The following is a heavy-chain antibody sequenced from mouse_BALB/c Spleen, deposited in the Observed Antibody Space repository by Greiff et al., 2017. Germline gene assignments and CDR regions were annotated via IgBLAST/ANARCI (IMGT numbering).Heavy chain of an antibody. D-gene: IGHD2-2*01. Sequence: EVKLQESGPGLVKPSQSLSLTCTVTGYSITSDYAWNWIRQFPGNKLEWMGYISYSGSTSYNPSLKSRISITRDTSKNQFFLQLNSVTTEDTATYYCAMNGSPFAYWGQGTLVTVSA. V-gene: IGHV3-2*02. J-gene: IGHJ3*01. CDR1: GYSITSDYA. CDR3: AMNGSPFAY. CDR2: ISYSGST.